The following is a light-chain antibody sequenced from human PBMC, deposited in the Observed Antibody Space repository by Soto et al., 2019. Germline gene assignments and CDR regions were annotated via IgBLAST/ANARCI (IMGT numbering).Light chain of an antibody. CDR2: DAS. V-gene: IGKV1-33*01. Sequence: DIQMTQSPSSLSASVGDRVTITCQASQDISNYLNCYQQKQGKAPKLLIYDASNLETEVPSRFSGSGSGTDFTLTISSLEPEDFAVYYCQQRSKWPLTFGGGTKVEIK. CDR1: QDISNY. CDR3: QQRSKWPLT. J-gene: IGKJ4*01.